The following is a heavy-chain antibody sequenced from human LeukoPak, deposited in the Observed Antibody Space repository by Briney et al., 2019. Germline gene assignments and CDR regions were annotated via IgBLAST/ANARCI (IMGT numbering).Heavy chain of an antibody. D-gene: IGHD3-3*01. CDR1: GFTFSSYS. Sequence: PGGSLRLSCAASGFTFSSYSMNWVRQAPGKGLEWVSSISSSSSYIYYADSVKGRFTISRDNAKNSLYLQMNSLRAEDTAVYYCARDLESNYDFWSGYEPSGFDIWGQGTMVTVSS. J-gene: IGHJ3*02. CDR2: ISSSSSYI. V-gene: IGHV3-21*01. CDR3: ARDLESNYDFWSGYEPSGFDI.